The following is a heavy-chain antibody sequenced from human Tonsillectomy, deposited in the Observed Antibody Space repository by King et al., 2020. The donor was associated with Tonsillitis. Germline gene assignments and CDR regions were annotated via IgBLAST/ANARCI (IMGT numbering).Heavy chain of an antibody. V-gene: IGHV3-9*01. J-gene: IGHJ3*02. Sequence: VQLVESGGGLVQPGRSLRLSCAASGFTFDEYAMHWVRQAPGKGLEWVSGISWNSGGVDYEDFVKGRFTISRDNAKNFLYLQMNSLRAEDTALYFCAKDRGQDDTSWYAFDIWGQGTVVTVSS. CDR3: AKDRGQDDTSWYAFDI. D-gene: IGHD6-13*01. CDR1: GFTFDEYA. CDR2: ISWNSGGV.